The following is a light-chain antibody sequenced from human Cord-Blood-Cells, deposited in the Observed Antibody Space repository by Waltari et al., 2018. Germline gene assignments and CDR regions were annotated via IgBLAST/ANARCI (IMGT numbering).Light chain of an antibody. Sequence: QSALTQPTSVSGSPGQSITISCTGTSRYVGSYNLVSWYQQHPGKAPKLMIYEGSKRPSGVSNRFSGSKSGNTASLTISGLQAEDEADYYCCSYAGSSNVVFGGGTKLTVL. CDR1: SRYVGSYNL. CDR2: EGS. V-gene: IGLV2-23*01. CDR3: CSYAGSSNVV. J-gene: IGLJ2*01.